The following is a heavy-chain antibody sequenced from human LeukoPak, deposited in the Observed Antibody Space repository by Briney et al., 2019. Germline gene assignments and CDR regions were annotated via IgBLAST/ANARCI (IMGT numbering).Heavy chain of an antibody. CDR1: GFTFDDYA. CDR2: ISWNSGSI. D-gene: IGHD3-10*01. Sequence: PGGSLRLSCAASGFTFDDYAMHWVRQAPGKGLEWVSGISWNSGSIGYADSVKGRFTISRDNAKNSLYLQMNSLRAEDTALYYCAKDIKRRCYYGSGDFDYWGQGTLVTVSS. V-gene: IGHV3-9*01. CDR3: AKDIKRRCYYGSGDFDY. J-gene: IGHJ4*02.